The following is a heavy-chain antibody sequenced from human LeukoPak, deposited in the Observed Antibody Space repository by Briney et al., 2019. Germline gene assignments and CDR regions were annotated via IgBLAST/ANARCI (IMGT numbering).Heavy chain of an antibody. Sequence: SVKVSCKASGDTFTGYYMHWVRQAPGQGLEWMGGIIPIFGTANYAQKFQGRVTITADKSTSTAYMELSSLRSEDTAVYYCARDGGNGDYYYYMDVWGKGTTVTVSS. V-gene: IGHV1-69*06. J-gene: IGHJ6*03. CDR1: GDTFTGYY. D-gene: IGHD4-23*01. CDR2: IIPIFGTA. CDR3: ARDGGNGDYYYYMDV.